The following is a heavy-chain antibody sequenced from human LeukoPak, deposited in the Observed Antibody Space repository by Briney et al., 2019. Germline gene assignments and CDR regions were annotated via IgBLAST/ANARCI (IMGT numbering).Heavy chain of an antibody. CDR2: IYRSGST. J-gene: IGHJ4*02. CDR1: GGSIGSYY. Sequence: SETLSLTCTVSGGSIGSYYWNWIRQPAGTGLEWIGRIYRSGSTNYSPSLKSRISMSIDTSKSQFSLKLSSVTAADTAVYYCARSNDNGDYYFDSWGQGTLVTVSS. V-gene: IGHV4-4*07. CDR3: ARSNDNGDYYFDS. D-gene: IGHD4-17*01.